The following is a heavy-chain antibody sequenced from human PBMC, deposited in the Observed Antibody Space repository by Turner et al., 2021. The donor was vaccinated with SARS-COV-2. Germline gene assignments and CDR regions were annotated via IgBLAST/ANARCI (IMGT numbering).Heavy chain of an antibody. CDR1: GYTLTELS. D-gene: IGHD2-21*02. CDR3: ATGYAYCGGDCSIHY. Sequence: QVQLVQSGAAVKNPGASVKVSCKVSGYTLTELSMHWVRQAPGKGLEWMGGFDPEDGETIYAQKFQDRVTMTEDTSTDTAYMELSSLRSEDTALYYCATGYAYCGGDCSIHYWGQGTLVTVSS. CDR2: FDPEDGET. J-gene: IGHJ4*02. V-gene: IGHV1-24*01.